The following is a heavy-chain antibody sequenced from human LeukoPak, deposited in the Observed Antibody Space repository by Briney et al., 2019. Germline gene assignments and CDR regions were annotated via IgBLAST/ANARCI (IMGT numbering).Heavy chain of an antibody. CDR3: ARGLDRGNYYYMDV. Sequence: SETLSLTCTVSGASLNTYSWTWVRQPPGKGLEYIGYASDSGTTNYNPSLKSRVTVSVDRSKSQFSLRVTSVSAADTAVYYCARGLDRGNYYYMDVWGKGTAVIVSS. D-gene: IGHD3/OR15-3a*01. J-gene: IGHJ6*03. CDR1: GASLNTYS. V-gene: IGHV4-59*01. CDR2: ASDSGTT.